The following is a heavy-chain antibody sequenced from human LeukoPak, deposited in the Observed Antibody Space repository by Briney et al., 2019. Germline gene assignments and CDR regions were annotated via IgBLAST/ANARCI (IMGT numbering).Heavy chain of an antibody. J-gene: IGHJ4*02. D-gene: IGHD3-3*02. CDR2: IRYDGSNK. CDR1: GFPFSSYG. Sequence: PGGSLRLSCAASGFPFSSYGMHWVRQAPGKGLEWVAFIRYDGSNKYYADSVKGRFTISRDNSKNTLYLQMNSLRAEDTAVYYCAKDFLGFLEWLPPDYWGQGTLVTVSS. CDR3: AKDFLGFLEWLPPDY. V-gene: IGHV3-30*02.